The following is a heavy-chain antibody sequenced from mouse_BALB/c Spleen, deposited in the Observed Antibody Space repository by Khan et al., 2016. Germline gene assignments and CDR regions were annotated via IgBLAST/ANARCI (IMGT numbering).Heavy chain of an antibody. D-gene: IGHD2-3*01. CDR2: INSDASAI. Sequence: EVQLLETGGGLVQPGGTRGLSCEGSGSTFSGFWMSWVRQTPGKTLEWIGDINSDASAINYAPSIKDRFTIFRDNDKSTLYLQMSNVRSEDTATYFCMRYDGYYWYFDVWGAGTTVTVSS. CDR3: MRYDGYYWYFDV. J-gene: IGHJ1*01. V-gene: IGHV11-2*02. CDR1: GSTFSGFW.